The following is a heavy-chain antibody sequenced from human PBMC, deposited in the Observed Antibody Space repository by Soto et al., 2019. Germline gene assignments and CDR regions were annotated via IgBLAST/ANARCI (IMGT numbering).Heavy chain of an antibody. D-gene: IGHD1-26*01. Sequence: QLQLQESGPGLVKPSETLSLTCSLSGGSISSTFYYWGWIRQPPGKGLEWIGSMYYSGTTFYNASLKGPVTISVDTSKNQFSRRLTSVTATDTAVYFCARQKWEQPKWFDPWGQGTLVTVSS. CDR2: MYYSGTT. CDR3: ARQKWEQPKWFDP. J-gene: IGHJ5*02. V-gene: IGHV4-39*01. CDR1: GGSISSTFYY.